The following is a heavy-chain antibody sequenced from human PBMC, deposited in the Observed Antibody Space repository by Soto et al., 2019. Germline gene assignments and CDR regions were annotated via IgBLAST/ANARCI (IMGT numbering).Heavy chain of an antibody. Sequence: PGGSLRLSCAASGFTFSSYGMHWVRQAPGKGLEWVAVISYDGSNKYYADSVKGRFTISRDNSKNTLYLQMNSLRAEDTAVYYCAKGGSSFDYWGQGTLVTVSS. V-gene: IGHV3-30*18. CDR1: GFTFSSYG. CDR2: ISYDGSNK. CDR3: AKGGSSFDY. J-gene: IGHJ4*02. D-gene: IGHD3-10*01.